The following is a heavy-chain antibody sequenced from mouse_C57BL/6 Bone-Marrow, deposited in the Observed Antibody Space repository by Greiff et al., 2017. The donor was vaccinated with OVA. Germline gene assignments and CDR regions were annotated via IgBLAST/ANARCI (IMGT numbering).Heavy chain of an antibody. CDR3: ARYDYGDYFDY. CDR2: INPNNGGT. V-gene: IGHV1-26*01. Sequence: VQLQQSGPELVKPGASVKISCKASGYTFTDYYMNWVKQSHGKSLEWIGDINPNNGGTSYNQKFKGKATLTGDKSSSTAYMELRSLTSEDSAVYYCARYDYGDYFDYWGQGTTLTVSS. CDR1: GYTFTDYY. J-gene: IGHJ2*01. D-gene: IGHD2-4*01.